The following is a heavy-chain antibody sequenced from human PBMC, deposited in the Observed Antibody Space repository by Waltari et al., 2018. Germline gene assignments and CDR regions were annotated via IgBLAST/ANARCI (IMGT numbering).Heavy chain of an antibody. CDR3: ASYGDYDFYFDY. J-gene: IGHJ4*02. D-gene: IGHD4-17*01. CDR2: IYHSGNT. V-gene: IGHV4-31*03. CDR1: GGSITRGGSY. Sequence: QVQLQESGPGLVKPSQTLSLTCTVSGGSITRGGSYWIWTRQHPGKGLEWIGYIYHSGNTYYNPSLKSRVTISVDRSKNQFSLKLSSVTAADTAVYYCASYGDYDFYFDYWGQGTLVTVSS.